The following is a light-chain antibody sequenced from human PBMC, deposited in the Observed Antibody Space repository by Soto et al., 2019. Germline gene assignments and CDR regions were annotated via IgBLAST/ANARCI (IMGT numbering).Light chain of an antibody. V-gene: IGLV2-14*03. Sequence: QSVLAQPASVSGSPGQSITISCTGTSSDVGGYNYVSWYQQHPGKAPKLMISDVSNRPSGVSYRFSGSKSGNTASLTISGLQAEDVADYYCASYTSSSTYVFGSGTKVTVL. CDR2: DVS. CDR3: ASYTSSSTYV. CDR1: SSDVGGYNY. J-gene: IGLJ1*01.